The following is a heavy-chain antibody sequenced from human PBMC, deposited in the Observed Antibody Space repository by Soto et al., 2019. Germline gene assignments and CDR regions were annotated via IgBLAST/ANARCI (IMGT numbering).Heavy chain of an antibody. CDR2: ISAYNGNT. V-gene: IGHV1-18*01. Sequence: QVQLVQSGAEVKKPGASVKVSCKASGYTFTSYGISWVRQAPGQGLEWMGWISAYNGNTNYAQKLQGRVTMTTDTSPRTAYMELWSLRSDDTAVYYCARGFGWVGATFYWYFDLWGRGTLVTVSS. D-gene: IGHD1-26*01. CDR3: ARGFGWVGATFYWYFDL. CDR1: GYTFTSYG. J-gene: IGHJ2*01.